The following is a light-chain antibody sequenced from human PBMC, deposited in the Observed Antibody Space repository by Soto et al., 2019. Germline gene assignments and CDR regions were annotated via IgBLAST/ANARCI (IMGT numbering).Light chain of an antibody. V-gene: IGLV2-8*01. CDR1: SSDVGGYNY. CDR3: SSYAGSNNLV. CDR2: EVS. Sequence: QSVLTQPPSASGSPGQSVTISCTGTSSDVGGYNYVSWYQQHPGKAPKLMIYEVSKRPSGVPDRFAGSKSGNTASLTVSGLQAEDEAYYYCSSYAGSNNLVFGGGTQVTVL. J-gene: IGLJ2*01.